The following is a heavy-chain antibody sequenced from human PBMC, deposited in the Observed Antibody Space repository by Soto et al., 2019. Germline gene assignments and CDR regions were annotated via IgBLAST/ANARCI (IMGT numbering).Heavy chain of an antibody. CDR3: ARDRTSTTCYDY. J-gene: IGHJ4*02. CDR1: GFTFSDYS. Sequence: QVQLVESGGGLVKPGGSLRLSCAAYGFTFSDYSMSWIRQAPGKGLEWVSYISSSGGTIYYAESVKGRFTISRDNAKNSLYLQMNSLRAEDTAVYYCARDRTSTTCYDYWGLGTLVTVSS. D-gene: IGHD2-2*01. V-gene: IGHV3-11*01. CDR2: ISSSGGTI.